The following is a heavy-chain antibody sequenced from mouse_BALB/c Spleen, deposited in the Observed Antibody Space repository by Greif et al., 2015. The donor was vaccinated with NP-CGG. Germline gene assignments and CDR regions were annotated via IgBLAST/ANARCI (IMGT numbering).Heavy chain of an antibody. CDR3: ARKALYYYGSRSAWFAY. J-gene: IGHJ3*01. Sequence: VQLQQSGAELMKPGASVKISCKATGYTFSSYWIEWVKQRPGHGLEWIGEILPGSGSTNYNEKFKGKATFTADTSSNTAYMQLSSLTSEDSAVYYCARKALYYYGSRSAWFAYWGQGTLVTVSA. V-gene: IGHV1-9*01. CDR2: ILPGSGST. CDR1: GYTFSSYW. D-gene: IGHD1-1*01.